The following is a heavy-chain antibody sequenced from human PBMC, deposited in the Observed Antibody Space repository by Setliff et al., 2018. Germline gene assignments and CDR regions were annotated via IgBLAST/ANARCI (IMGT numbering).Heavy chain of an antibody. CDR3: ARTCSGSGCYAGLES. CDR2: IKQDGSQK. V-gene: IGHV3-7*01. J-gene: IGHJ4*02. Sequence: GSLRLSCAASGFPFNSYSINWVRQAPGKGLEWVANIKQDGSQKYYADSVKGRFTISRDNSKNTLYLQMNSLRPDDTAVYYCARTCSGSGCYAGLESWGQGTPVTVSS. CDR1: GFPFNSYS. D-gene: IGHD2-15*01.